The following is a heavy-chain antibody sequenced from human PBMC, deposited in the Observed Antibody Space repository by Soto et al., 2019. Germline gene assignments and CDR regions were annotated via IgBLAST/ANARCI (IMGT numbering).Heavy chain of an antibody. J-gene: IGHJ5*02. V-gene: IGHV3-48*03. Sequence: PWGSLRLSCASSGFSFSSYEMTWVRQAPGKGLEFISYISGSSNTVHYADSVKGRFTVSRDNAKNSLYLQMNSLRAEDTAVYYCATVLWFGELFSPWGQGTLVTVSS. CDR3: ATVLWFGELFSP. CDR2: ISGSSNTV. D-gene: IGHD3-10*01. CDR1: GFSFSSYE.